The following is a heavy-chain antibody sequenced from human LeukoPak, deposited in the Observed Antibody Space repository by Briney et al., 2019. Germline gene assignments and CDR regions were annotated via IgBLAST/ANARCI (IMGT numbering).Heavy chain of an antibody. D-gene: IGHD2-21*01. CDR1: GFTFSSYA. J-gene: IGHJ6*03. V-gene: IGHV3-23*01. CDR3: AKDRIVVVIATRRDMDV. CDR2: ISGSGGST. Sequence: PGGSLRLSCAASGFTFSSYAMSWVRQAPGKGLEWVSAISGSGGSTYYADSVKGRFTISRDNSKNTLYLQMNSLRAEDTAVYYCAKDRIVVVIATRRDMDVWGKGTTVTVSS.